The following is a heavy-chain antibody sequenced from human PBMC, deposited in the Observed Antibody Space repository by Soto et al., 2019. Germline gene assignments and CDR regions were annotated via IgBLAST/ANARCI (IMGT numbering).Heavy chain of an antibody. V-gene: IGHV5-10-1*01. CDR3: ARGPRIVVVPAASYNWFDP. CDR1: GYSFTSYW. Sequence: PGESLKISCNGSGYSFTSYWISWVRQMPGKGLEWMGRIDPSDSYTNYRPSFQGHVTISADKSISTAYLQWSSLKASDTAMYYCARGPRIVVVPAASYNWFDPWGQGTLVTVSS. CDR2: IDPSDSYT. J-gene: IGHJ5*02. D-gene: IGHD2-2*01.